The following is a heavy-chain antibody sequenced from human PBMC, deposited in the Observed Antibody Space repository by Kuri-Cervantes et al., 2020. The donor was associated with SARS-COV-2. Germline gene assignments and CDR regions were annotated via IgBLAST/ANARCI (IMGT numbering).Heavy chain of an antibody. CDR2: ISNDGVNK. J-gene: IGHJ4*02. D-gene: IGHD2-21*01. CDR3: ARARHVMDS. V-gene: IGHV3-30-3*01. Sequence: GGSLRLSCAASGVTLEKYVMHWVRQAPGKGLEWVAVISNDGVNKNYADSVKGRFTISRDNSKNTLFLQMNSLRAEDTAVYYCARARHVMDSWGQGTLVTVSS. CDR1: GVTLEKYV.